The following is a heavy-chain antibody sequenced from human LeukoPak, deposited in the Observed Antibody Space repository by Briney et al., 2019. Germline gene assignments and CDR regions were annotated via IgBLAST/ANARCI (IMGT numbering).Heavy chain of an antibody. Sequence: GESLKISCKGSGYSFTNYWIAWVRQMPGKGLEWMGIIFPGDSDTRYSPSFQGQVTISADKPISTAYLQWSSLKASDTAMYYCARHDGYSSGWYQGLDVWGQGTTVTVSS. CDR2: IFPGDSDT. CDR1: GYSFTNYW. V-gene: IGHV5-51*01. D-gene: IGHD6-19*01. J-gene: IGHJ6*02. CDR3: ARHDGYSSGWYQGLDV.